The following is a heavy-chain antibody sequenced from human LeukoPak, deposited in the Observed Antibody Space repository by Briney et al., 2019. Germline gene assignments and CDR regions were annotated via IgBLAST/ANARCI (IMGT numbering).Heavy chain of an antibody. J-gene: IGHJ4*02. V-gene: IGHV4-59*01. D-gene: IGHD6-13*01. Sequence: SEALSLTCTVSGGSIRSYYWSWIRQPPGKGLEWIGYIYYTGSTNYNPSLKSRVTMSVDTSKNQFSLSLQSVTPEDTAVYYCARNLIPEQLVVNFWGQGTLVTVSS. CDR3: ARNLIPEQLVVNF. CDR2: IYYTGST. CDR1: GGSIRSYY.